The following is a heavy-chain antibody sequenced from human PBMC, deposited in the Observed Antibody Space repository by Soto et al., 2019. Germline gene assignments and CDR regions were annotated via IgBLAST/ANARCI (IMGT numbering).Heavy chain of an antibody. CDR2: IYSSGSP. Sequence: SETLSLTCTVSGGSISSYYWSWIRQPPGKGLEWIGYIYSSGSPHHNPSLKSRVIISEDRSKNQIYLKLNSVTAADTAVYYCAREYYYDSSGIGIDPWGPGTLVTVSS. CDR3: AREYYYDSSGIGIDP. CDR1: GGSISSYY. J-gene: IGHJ5*02. D-gene: IGHD3-22*01. V-gene: IGHV4-59*01.